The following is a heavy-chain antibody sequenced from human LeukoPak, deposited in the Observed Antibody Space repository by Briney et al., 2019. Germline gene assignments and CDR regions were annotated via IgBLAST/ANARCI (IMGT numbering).Heavy chain of an antibody. CDR2: INSDGSST. CDR1: GFTFSSYS. Sequence: GGSLRLSCAASGFTFSSYSMNWVRQAPGKGLVWVSRINSDGSSTTYADSVKGRFTISRDNAKNTLYLQMNSLRPEDTAVYYCARDVDYHATSECFDYWGQGTLVTVSS. J-gene: IGHJ4*02. V-gene: IGHV3-74*03. D-gene: IGHD3-22*01. CDR3: ARDVDYHATSECFDY.